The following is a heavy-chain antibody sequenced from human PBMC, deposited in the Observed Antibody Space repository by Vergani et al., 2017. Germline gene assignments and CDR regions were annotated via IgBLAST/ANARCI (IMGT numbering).Heavy chain of an antibody. CDR1: GGSISGYS. Sequence: QVQLQESGPGLVRPSETLSLTCTVSGGSISGYSWSWIRQPPGKGLEWVGNIYHSGSTNYNPSLKSRVTISVDTSKNQFSLKLSSVTAADTAVYYCARDPGGGPYFDYWGQGTLVTVSS. V-gene: IGHV4-59*13. D-gene: IGHD2-15*01. J-gene: IGHJ4*02. CDR2: IYHSGST. CDR3: ARDPGGGPYFDY.